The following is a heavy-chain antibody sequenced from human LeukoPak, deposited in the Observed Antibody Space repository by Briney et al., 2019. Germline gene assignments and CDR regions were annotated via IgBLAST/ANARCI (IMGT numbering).Heavy chain of an antibody. V-gene: IGHV1-69*05. CDR1: GGTFSSYA. CDR3: ARDLNPAMGTLFDP. CDR2: IIPIFGTA. Sequence: SVKVSCKASGGTFSSYAISWVRQAPGQGLEWMGRIIPIFGTANYAQKFQGRVTITTDESTSTAYMELSSLRSEDTAVYYCARDLNPAMGTLFDPWGQGTLVTVSS. D-gene: IGHD5-18*01. J-gene: IGHJ5*02.